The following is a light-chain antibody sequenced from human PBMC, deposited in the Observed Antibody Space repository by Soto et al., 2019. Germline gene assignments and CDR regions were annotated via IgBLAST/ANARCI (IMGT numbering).Light chain of an antibody. CDR3: RSYVTTTSSYV. CDR1: SGDFGDFDF. J-gene: IGLJ1*01. CDR2: DVT. Sequence: QSALTQPASVTGSPGQSITISCTGPSGDFGDFDFVSWYQQYPGKAPKVMIYDVTHRPSGVSTRFSGSKSGNTASLTISGLQAEDEADYYCRSYVTTTSSYVFGTGTKLTVL. V-gene: IGLV2-14*03.